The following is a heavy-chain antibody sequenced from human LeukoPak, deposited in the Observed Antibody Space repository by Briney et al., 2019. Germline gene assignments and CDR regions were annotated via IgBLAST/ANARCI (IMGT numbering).Heavy chain of an antibody. J-gene: IGHJ3*02. V-gene: IGHV4-4*07. Sequence: PSETLSLTCTVSGGSTTSYYWSWIRQPAGKGLEYIGRINTSGSTNYNPSLKSRVTMSVDTSKNQFSLKLSPVTAADTAVYYCARLALPAAVGAFHIWGQGTMVIVSS. CDR3: ARLALPAAVGAFHI. D-gene: IGHD2-2*01. CDR2: INTSGST. CDR1: GGSTTSYY.